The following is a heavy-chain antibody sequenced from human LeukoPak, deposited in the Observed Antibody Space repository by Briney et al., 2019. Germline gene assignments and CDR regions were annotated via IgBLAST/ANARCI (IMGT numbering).Heavy chain of an antibody. CDR1: GGSFSGYY. Sequence: SETLSLTCAVYGGSFSGYYWSWIRQPPGKGLEWIGEINHSGSTNYNPSLKSRVTISLDTSKNQFSLKLSSVTAADTAVYYCARREIFGPYYLDYWGQGTLVIVSS. CDR3: ARREIFGPYYLDY. CDR2: INHSGST. J-gene: IGHJ4*02. D-gene: IGHD3-9*01. V-gene: IGHV4-34*01.